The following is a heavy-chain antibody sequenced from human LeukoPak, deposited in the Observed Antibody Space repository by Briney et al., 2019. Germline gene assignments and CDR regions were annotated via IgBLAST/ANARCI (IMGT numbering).Heavy chain of an antibody. D-gene: IGHD3-10*01. Sequence: GESLRLSCAASGFTFSSYSMNWVRQAPGKGLEWVSSISSSSSYIYYADSVKGRFTISRDNAKNSLYLQMNSLRAEDTAVYYRARAADDYGSGSYYLDAFDIWGQGTMVTVSS. CDR2: ISSSSSYI. CDR3: ARAADDYGSGSYYLDAFDI. CDR1: GFTFSSYS. J-gene: IGHJ3*02. V-gene: IGHV3-21*01.